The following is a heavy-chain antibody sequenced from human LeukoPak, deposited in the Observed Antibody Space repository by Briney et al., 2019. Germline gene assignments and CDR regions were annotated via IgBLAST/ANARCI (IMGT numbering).Heavy chain of an antibody. CDR3: ARDYPLAYGVAGEASSDY. J-gene: IGHJ4*02. CDR2: ISSGGSTT. D-gene: IGHD4-17*01. V-gene: IGHV3-11*01. Sequence: GGSLRLSCAASGFSFSDYYISWIRQAPGKGLEWVSYISSGGSTTYYADSVKGRFTISRDNAQKSVYLQMNSLRVEDTAVYYCARDYPLAYGVAGEASSDYWGQGTLVTVSS. CDR1: GFSFSDYY.